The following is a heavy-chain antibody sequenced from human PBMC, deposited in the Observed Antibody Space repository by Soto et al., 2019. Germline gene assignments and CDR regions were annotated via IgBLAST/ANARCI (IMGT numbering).Heavy chain of an antibody. Sequence: SETLSLTCAVYGGSFSGYYWSWIRQPPGKGLDWIGEINHSGSTNYNPSLKSRVTISVDTSKNQFSLKLSSVTAADTAVYYCARDRTRILFLEWFPPYGMDVWGQGTTVTVSS. CDR2: INHSGST. J-gene: IGHJ6*02. V-gene: IGHV4-34*01. D-gene: IGHD3-3*01. CDR1: GGSFSGYY. CDR3: ARDRTRILFLEWFPPYGMDV.